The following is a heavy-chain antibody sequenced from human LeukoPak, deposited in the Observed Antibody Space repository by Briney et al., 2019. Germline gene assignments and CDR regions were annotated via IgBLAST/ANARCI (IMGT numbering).Heavy chain of an antibody. Sequence: GGPLRLSCAASGFIFSNYAMSWVRQAPGEGLEWVSGISAGGGTTYYADSVKGRFTVSRDNSKNTLYLQMNSLRAEDTALYYCAKDRGGGTKTRPKGCDYGGEGTLLSVSS. CDR1: GFIFSNYA. CDR3: AKDRGGGTKTRPKGCDY. D-gene: IGHD1-7*01. V-gene: IGHV3-23*01. J-gene: IGHJ4*02. CDR2: ISAGGGTT.